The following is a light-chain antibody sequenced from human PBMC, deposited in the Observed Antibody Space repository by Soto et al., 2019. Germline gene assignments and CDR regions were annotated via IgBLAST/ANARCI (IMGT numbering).Light chain of an antibody. CDR2: DNN. CDR3: SSYAGGGNFVV. Sequence: QSVLTQPPSASGTPGQKVNISCSGSRPNIGSNYVFVYWYQQVPGTAPKLLIYDNNQRPSGVPDRFSGSKSGTSASLTVSGLHTDDEADYYCSSYAGGGNFVVFGGGTKVTVL. J-gene: IGLJ2*01. CDR1: RPNIGSNY. V-gene: IGLV1-47*02.